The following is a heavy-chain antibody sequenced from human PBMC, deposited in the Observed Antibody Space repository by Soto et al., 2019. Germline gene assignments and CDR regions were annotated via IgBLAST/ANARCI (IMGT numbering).Heavy chain of an antibody. CDR1: GFNFRNFG. CDR3: VRHFVGPGLDY. J-gene: IGHJ4*02. V-gene: IGHV3-33*05. D-gene: IGHD1-26*01. CDR2: ISFDASRK. Sequence: VGSLRFSCAPSGFNFRNFGMHWVRQAPGKGLEWVTFISFDASRKYYPDSLKGRFTVSRDNSNNTLFLQMNSLNVEDTAIYYCVRHFVGPGLDYWGQGTLVTVSS.